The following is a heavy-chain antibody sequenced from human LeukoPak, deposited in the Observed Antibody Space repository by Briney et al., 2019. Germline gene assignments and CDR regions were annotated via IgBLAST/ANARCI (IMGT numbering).Heavy chain of an antibody. J-gene: IGHJ4*02. V-gene: IGHV4-59*02. CDR2: IYKIGTT. Sequence: SETLSLTCTVFGDSVTGYYLNWVRQPPGKGLEWIGHIYKIGTTNYNPSLKSRLTISADTSKNQFSLKLRSVTATDTAVYYCVIGVGWQPDYWGQGALVTVSS. CDR1: GDSVTGYY. CDR3: VIGVGWQPDY. D-gene: IGHD2-15*01.